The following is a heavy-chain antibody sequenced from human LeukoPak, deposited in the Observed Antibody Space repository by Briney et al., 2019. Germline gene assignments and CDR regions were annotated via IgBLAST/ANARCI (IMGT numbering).Heavy chain of an antibody. J-gene: IGHJ4*02. CDR2: IYHSGST. Sequence: SETLSLTCTVSGYSISSGYYWGWIRQPPGKGLEWIGSIYHSGSTYYNPSLKSRVTISVDTSKNQFSLKLSSVTAADTAVYYCARLGYEIFGVVIIPAHFDYWGQGTLVTVSS. CDR3: ARLGYEIFGVVIIPAHFDY. CDR1: GYSISSGYY. D-gene: IGHD3-3*01. V-gene: IGHV4-38-2*02.